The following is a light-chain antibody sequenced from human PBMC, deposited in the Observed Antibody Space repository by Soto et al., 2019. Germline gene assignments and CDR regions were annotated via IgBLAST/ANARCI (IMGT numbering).Light chain of an antibody. CDR3: QRYDNVPLA. Sequence: DFPMTQSPSSLSASVGDRVTITCRTSQGISNYLAWYQQKPGKSPKLLIFGASTLQSGVPSRFSGSGSGTDFALTISGLQHEDVATYYCQRYDNVPLAFGQGTKLEI. CDR2: GAS. V-gene: IGKV1-27*01. J-gene: IGKJ2*01. CDR1: QGISNY.